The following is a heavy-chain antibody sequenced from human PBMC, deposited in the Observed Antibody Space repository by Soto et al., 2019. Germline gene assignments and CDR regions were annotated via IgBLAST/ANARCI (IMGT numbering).Heavy chain of an antibody. J-gene: IGHJ6*02. CDR3: ARVNCSGGSCSRTYYYYGMDV. CDR2: ISSSGSTI. CDR1: GFTFSDYY. Sequence: PVGSLRLSCAASGFTFSDYYMSWIRQAPGKGLEWVSYISSSGSTIYYADSVKGRFTISRDNAKNSLYLQMNSLRAEDTAVYYCARVNCSGGSCSRTYYYYGMDVWGQGTTVTVSS. D-gene: IGHD2-15*01. V-gene: IGHV3-11*01.